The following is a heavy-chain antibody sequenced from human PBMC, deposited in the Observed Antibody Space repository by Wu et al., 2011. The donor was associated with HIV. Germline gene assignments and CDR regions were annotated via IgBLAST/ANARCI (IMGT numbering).Heavy chain of an antibody. CDR3: ARDGSSGPSSICTINXNGPS. CDR2: ISAYNGDT. D-gene: IGHD2-8*01. CDR1: GYTFSNYG. V-gene: IGHV1-18*01. J-gene: IGHJ6*01. Sequence: QVQLVQSGAEVKKPGASVKVSCKASGYTFSNYGIHWVRQAPGQGLEWMGWISAYNGDTSYAQKLQVRVTMTTDTSTSTAYMELRSPEYLTTTAVYYCARDGSSGPSSICTINXNGPSWAKGT.